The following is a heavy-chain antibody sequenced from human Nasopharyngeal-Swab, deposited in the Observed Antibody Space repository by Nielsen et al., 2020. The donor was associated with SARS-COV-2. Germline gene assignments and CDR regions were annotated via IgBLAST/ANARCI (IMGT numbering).Heavy chain of an antibody. J-gene: IGHJ4*02. CDR2: ILYSGSP. CDR1: GGSVSTPNLY. CDR3: ARGAYLASAYLGSGE. D-gene: IGHD3-10*01. Sequence: SETLSLTCTVSGGSVSTPNLYWSWVRQPPGKGLEWIGSILYSGSPTYNPSLKSRVTISRDLSKNQFSLNPSSVTAADTAVYFCARGAYLASAYLGSGEWGRGALVTVSS. V-gene: IGHV4-61*01.